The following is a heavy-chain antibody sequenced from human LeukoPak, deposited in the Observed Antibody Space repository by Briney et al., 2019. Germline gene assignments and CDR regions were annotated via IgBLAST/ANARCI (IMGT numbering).Heavy chain of an antibody. CDR2: ITSSGNTM. D-gene: IGHD2-15*01. J-gene: IGHJ4*02. Sequence: GGSLRLSCAASGFTFSSYEMNWVRQAPGKGLEWVSFITSSGNTMYYADSVKGRFTISRDNAKNSLYLQMNSLRAEDTALYYCAKVALGYCSGSSCYYFDYGGQGTLVTVSS. CDR1: GFTFSSYE. V-gene: IGHV3-48*03. CDR3: AKVALGYCSGSSCYYFDY.